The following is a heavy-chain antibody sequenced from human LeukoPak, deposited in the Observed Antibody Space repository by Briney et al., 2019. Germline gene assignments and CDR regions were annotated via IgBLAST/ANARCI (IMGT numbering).Heavy chain of an antibody. CDR2: ISGSGGST. Sequence: GGSLRLSCVASGITFSSYAMSWVGQAQGKGLEWVSAISGSGGSTHYADSVKGRFTISRDNSKNTLYLQMNSLRAGDTAVYYCAKVLNYYGSGYFDYWGQGTLVTVSS. V-gene: IGHV3-23*01. D-gene: IGHD3-10*01. CDR3: AKVLNYYGSGYFDY. J-gene: IGHJ4*02. CDR1: GITFSSYA.